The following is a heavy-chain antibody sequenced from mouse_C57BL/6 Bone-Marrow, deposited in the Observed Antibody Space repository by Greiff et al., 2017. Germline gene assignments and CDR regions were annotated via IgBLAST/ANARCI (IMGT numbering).Heavy chain of an antibody. Sequence: EVQGVESGEGLVKPGGSLKLSCAASGFTFSSYAMSWVRQTPEKRLEWVAYISSGGDYIYYADTVKGRFTISRDNARNTLYLQMSSLKSEDTAMYYCTRSPFITTVVGYFDVWGTGTTVTVSS. CDR2: ISSGGDYI. CDR3: TRSPFITTVVGYFDV. CDR1: GFTFSSYA. D-gene: IGHD1-1*01. V-gene: IGHV5-9-1*02. J-gene: IGHJ1*03.